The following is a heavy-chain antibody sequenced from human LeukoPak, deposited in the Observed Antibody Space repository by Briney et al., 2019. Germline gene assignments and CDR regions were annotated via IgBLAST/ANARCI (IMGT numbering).Heavy chain of an antibody. V-gene: IGHV4-4*07. CDR2: IYTSGST. D-gene: IGHD4-11*01. CDR3: ARTDYSNYYYYYYMDV. Sequence: SETLSLTCTVSGGSISSYYWSWTRQPAGKGLEWIGRIYTSGSTNYNPSLKSRVTMSVDTSKNQFSLKLSSVTAADTAVYYCARTDYSNYYYYYYMDVWGKGTTVTVSS. CDR1: GGSISSYY. J-gene: IGHJ6*03.